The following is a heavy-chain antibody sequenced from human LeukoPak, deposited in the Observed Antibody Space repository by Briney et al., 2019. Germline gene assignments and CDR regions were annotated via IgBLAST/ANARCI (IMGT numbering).Heavy chain of an antibody. CDR2: INQDGSAK. D-gene: IGHD6-13*01. Sequence: PGESLRLSCAASGFTFSSYWVSWVRQAPGKGLEWVANINQDGSAKYYVDSVKGRFTISRDNAKNSLYLQMNSLRAEDTAVYYCARGGSSSWYIGIDYWGQGTLVTVSS. CDR3: ARGGSSSWYIGIDY. CDR1: GFTFSSYW. V-gene: IGHV3-7*03. J-gene: IGHJ4*02.